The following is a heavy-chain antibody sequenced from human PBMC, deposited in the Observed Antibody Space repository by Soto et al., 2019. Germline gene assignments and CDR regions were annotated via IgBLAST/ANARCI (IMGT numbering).Heavy chain of an antibody. CDR1: GFNFGTSW. CDR3: ARDVSPGSSGWYFDAFDI. J-gene: IGHJ3*02. V-gene: IGHV3-7*05. Sequence: EVQLVESGGGLVQPGGSLRLSCAASGFNFGTSWMTWVRQVPGKGLEWVANIKGDGSAKSYLDSGRGRFTVSRYNAENLQFLKMNILRAEDTALYYCARDVSPGSSGWYFDAFDIWGQGTMVTVS. D-gene: IGHD3-10*01. CDR2: IKGDGSAK.